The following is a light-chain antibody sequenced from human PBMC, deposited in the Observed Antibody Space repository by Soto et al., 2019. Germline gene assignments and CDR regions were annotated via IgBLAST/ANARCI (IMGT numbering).Light chain of an antibody. CDR2: DVS. V-gene: IGLV2-14*01. CDR3: SSYTSSSPLEV. CDR1: SSDVGGYNY. J-gene: IGLJ1*01. Sequence: QSVLTQPASVSGSPGQSMTISCTGTSSDVGGYNYVSWYQQHPGKAPKLMIYDVSTRPSGVSNRFSGSKSGNTASLTISGLQAEDEADYYCSSYTSSSPLEVFGTGTKLTVL.